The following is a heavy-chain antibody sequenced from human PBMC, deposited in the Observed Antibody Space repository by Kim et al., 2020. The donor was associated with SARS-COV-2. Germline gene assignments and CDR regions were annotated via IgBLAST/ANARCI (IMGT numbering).Heavy chain of an antibody. CDR3: VAGGRKFWS. J-gene: IGHJ5*02. CDR1: GFTFSSSW. CDR2: IKEDGSEK. D-gene: IGHD1-26*01. Sequence: GGSLRLSCAASGFTFSSSWMSWVRQAPGKGLEWVANIKEDGSEKYYVDSVKGRFTISRDNAKNSLYLQMNSLRAEDTAVFYCVAGGRKFWSWGQGTLVTV. V-gene: IGHV3-7*01.